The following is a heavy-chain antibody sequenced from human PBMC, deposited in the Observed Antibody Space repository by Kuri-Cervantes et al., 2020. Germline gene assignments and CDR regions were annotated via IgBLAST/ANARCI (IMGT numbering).Heavy chain of an antibody. V-gene: IGHV3-33*05. Sequence: GGSLRLSCAVSGFTFSSYGMHWVRQAPGKGLEWVAVISYDGSNKYYADSVKGRFTISRDNSKNTLYLQMNSLRGEDTAVYYCARDQQLVLKNSIPDYWGQGTLVTVSS. CDR3: ARDQQLVLKNSIPDY. J-gene: IGHJ4*02. D-gene: IGHD6-13*01. CDR1: GFTFSSYG. CDR2: ISYDGSNK.